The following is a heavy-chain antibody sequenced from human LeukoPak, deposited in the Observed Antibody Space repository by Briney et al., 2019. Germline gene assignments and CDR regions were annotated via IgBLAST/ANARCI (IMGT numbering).Heavy chain of an antibody. CDR2: ISNSGGST. J-gene: IGHJ4*02. Sequence: TGGSLRLSCAASGFTFSSYVLHWVRQAPGKGLEYVSAISNSGGSTYYANSVKGRFTISRDNSKNTLYLQMGSLRAEGMAVYYCARDQGDGCPFDWGQGTLVTVSS. CDR3: ARDQGDGCPFD. CDR1: GFTFSSYV. V-gene: IGHV3-64*01. D-gene: IGHD5-24*01.